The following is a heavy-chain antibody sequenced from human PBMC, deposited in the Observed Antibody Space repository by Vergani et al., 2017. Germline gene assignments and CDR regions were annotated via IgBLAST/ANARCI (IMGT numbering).Heavy chain of an antibody. V-gene: IGHV1-69*01. CDR2: IIPIFGTA. CDR1: GFTFSSYA. Sequence: QVQLVESGGGVVQPGRSLRLSCAASGFTFSSYAISWVRQAPGQGLEWMGGIIPIFGTANYAQKFQGRVTITADESTSTAYMELSSLRSEDTAVYYCARGGTIAARPGQFDYWGQGTLVTVSS. J-gene: IGHJ4*02. CDR3: ARGGTIAARPGQFDY. D-gene: IGHD6-6*01.